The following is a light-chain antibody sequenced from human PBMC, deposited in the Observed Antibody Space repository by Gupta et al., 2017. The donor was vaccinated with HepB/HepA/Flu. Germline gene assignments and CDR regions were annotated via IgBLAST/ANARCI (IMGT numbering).Light chain of an antibody. J-gene: IGKJ1*01. V-gene: IGKV2-28*01. CDR2: LGS. CDR3: RQALQNPPWT. CDR1: QSLLHSNGYNY. Sequence: DIVMTQSPLSLPVTPGEPASISCRSSQSLLHSNGYNYLDWYLQKPGQSPQLLIYLGSNRAAGVPDRFSGSGSGTDFTLKISRGEEEDVGVYYCRQALQNPPWTFGQGTKVEIK.